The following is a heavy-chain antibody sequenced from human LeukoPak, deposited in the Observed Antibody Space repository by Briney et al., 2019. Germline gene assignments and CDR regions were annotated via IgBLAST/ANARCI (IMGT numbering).Heavy chain of an antibody. CDR3: ARRGGYSYGYVVDY. CDR2: INHSGST. CDR1: GGSFSGYY. V-gene: IGHV4-34*01. J-gene: IGHJ4*02. Sequence: SETLSLTCAVSGGSFSGYYWSWIRQPPGKGLEWIGEINHSGSTNYNPSLKSRVTISVDTSKNQFSLKLSSVTAADTAVYYCARRGGYSYGYVVDYWGQGTLVTVSS. D-gene: IGHD5-18*01.